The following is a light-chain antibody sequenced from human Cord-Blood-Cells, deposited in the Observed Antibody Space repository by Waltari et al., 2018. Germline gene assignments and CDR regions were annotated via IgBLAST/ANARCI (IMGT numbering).Light chain of an antibody. CDR3: SSYAGSNNWV. CDR2: EVS. V-gene: IGLV2-8*01. CDR1: SSDVGGYNY. Sequence: HSVTISCTGTSSDVGGYNYVSWYQQHPGKAPKLMIYEVSKRPSGVPDRFSGSKSGHTASLTVSGLQAEDEADYYCSSYAGSNNWVFGGGTKLTVL. J-gene: IGLJ3*02.